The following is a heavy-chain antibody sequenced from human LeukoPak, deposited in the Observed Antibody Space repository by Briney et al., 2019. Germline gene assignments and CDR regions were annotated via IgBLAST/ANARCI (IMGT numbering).Heavy chain of an antibody. CDR2: IKQDGSEK. CDR3: ARADYDFWSGHAFDI. D-gene: IGHD3-3*01. Sequence: LSGGSLRLSCAASGFTFSSYWMSWVRQAPGKGLEWVANIKQDGSEKYYVDSVKGRFTISRDNAKNSLYLQMNSLRAEDTAVYYCARADYDFWSGHAFDIWGQGTTVTVSS. CDR1: GFTFSSYW. V-gene: IGHV3-7*01. J-gene: IGHJ3*02.